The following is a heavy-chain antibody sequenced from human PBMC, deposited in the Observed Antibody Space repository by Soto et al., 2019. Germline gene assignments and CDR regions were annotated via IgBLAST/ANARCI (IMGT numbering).Heavy chain of an antibody. V-gene: IGHV1-2*02. J-gene: IGHJ5*02. CDR1: GYTFSDYY. CDR2: INPNSGGT. D-gene: IGHD2-2*01. CDR3: ARCIVVVPVSRVPWFDP. Sequence: ASVKVSCKASGYTFSDYYIHWVRQAPGQGLEWMGWINPNSGGTKYAPKFQGGVTMTRDTSITTAYMELSRLRSGDTAVYYCARCIVVVPVSRVPWFDPWGQGTLVTVSS.